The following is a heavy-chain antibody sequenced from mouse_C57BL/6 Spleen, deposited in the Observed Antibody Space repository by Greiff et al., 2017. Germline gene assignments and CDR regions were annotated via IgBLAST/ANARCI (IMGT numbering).Heavy chain of an antibody. CDR2: IYPGDGDT. V-gene: IGHV1-82*01. J-gene: IGHJ2*01. D-gene: IGHD1-1*01. CDR1: GYAFSSSW. Sequence: VQLQQSGPELVKPGASVKISCKASGYAFSSSWMNWVKQRPGKGLEWIGRIYPGDGDTNYNGKFKGKATLTADKSSSTAYMQLSSLTSEDSAVYFCARGPTTVVATDFDYWGQGTTLTVSS. CDR3: ARGPTTVVATDFDY.